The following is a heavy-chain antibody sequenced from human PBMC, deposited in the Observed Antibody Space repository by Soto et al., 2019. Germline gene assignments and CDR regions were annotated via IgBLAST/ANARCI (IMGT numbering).Heavy chain of an antibody. CDR3: ASEWSAYDF. V-gene: IGHV4-59*01. Sequence: SETLSLTCSVSGDSISAYYWSWIRQPPGKGLEWIGFIYHTGATDYNPSLKSRVTISIDTSQSQLSLRVSSVTPADTAVYYCASEWSAYDFWGQGILVTVSS. J-gene: IGHJ4*02. D-gene: IGHD3-3*01. CDR1: GDSISAYY. CDR2: IYHTGAT.